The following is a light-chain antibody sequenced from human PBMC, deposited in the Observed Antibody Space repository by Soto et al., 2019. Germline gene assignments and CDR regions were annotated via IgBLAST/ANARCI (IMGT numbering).Light chain of an antibody. Sequence: QAASVSGSPGQSITISCTGTSRDVGSYNLVSWYQQHPGKAPKLMIYEVSKRPSGVSNRFSGSKSGNTASLTISGLQAEDEADYYCCSYAGSSTLGVFGGGTKLTVL. CDR1: SRDVGSYNL. CDR3: CSYAGSSTLGV. J-gene: IGLJ3*02. CDR2: EVS. V-gene: IGLV2-23*02.